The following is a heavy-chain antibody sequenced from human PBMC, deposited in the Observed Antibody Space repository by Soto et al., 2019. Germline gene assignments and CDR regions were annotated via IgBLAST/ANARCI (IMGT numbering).Heavy chain of an antibody. CDR2: VSGNSGST. J-gene: IGHJ4*02. D-gene: IGHD3-16*01. CDR3: ARDPRVASRSYYFDY. CDR1: GLTFQNHA. Sequence: GGSLRLSCTASGLTFQNHAMSWVRQAPGKGLEWVAVVSGNSGSTYYADSVRGRFTISRDNSKNTLYLQMNSLRAEDTALYYCARDPRVASRSYYFDYWGQGALVTVSS. V-gene: IGHV3-23*01.